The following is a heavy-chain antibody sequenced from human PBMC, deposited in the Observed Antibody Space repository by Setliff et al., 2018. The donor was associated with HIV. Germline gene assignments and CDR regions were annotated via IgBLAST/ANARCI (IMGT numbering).Heavy chain of an antibody. CDR1: GYSFTNYG. J-gene: IGHJ3*02. V-gene: IGHV1-18*01. Sequence: ASVKVSCKTSGYSFTNYGISWVRQAPGQGLEWMGWISAYTGNTNYAQKLQDRVTMTTDTSTSTAYMELRSLKSDDTAVYYCARDYLHVFGIWGQGTMVTVSS. CDR3: ARDYLHVFGI. CDR2: ISAYTGNT.